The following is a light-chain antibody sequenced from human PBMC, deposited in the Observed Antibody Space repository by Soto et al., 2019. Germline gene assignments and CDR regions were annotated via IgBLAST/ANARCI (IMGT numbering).Light chain of an antibody. J-gene: IGKJ5*01. Sequence: DIQITQSPSSLSASVGDRFTITCRASQGISNKVAWYQHKPGKSPKLLIYAASTLQSGVPSRFSGSGSGTDFALTISSLQPEDVATYYCQKYNSAPTFGQGTRLEIK. V-gene: IGKV1-27*01. CDR2: AAS. CDR1: QGISNK. CDR3: QKYNSAPT.